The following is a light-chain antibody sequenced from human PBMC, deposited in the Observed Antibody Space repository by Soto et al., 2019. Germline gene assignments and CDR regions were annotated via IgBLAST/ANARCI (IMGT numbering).Light chain of an antibody. J-gene: IGKJ5*01. CDR1: QNINNY. V-gene: IGKV1-33*01. CDR3: QQYDYLPIT. Sequence: DIQMTQSPSSLSASVGDRVTITCQASQNINNYLNWYQQKPGRAPKLLIYDASNLEAGVPSRFSGSGSGTHFTFTISSLQPEDFATYYCQQYDYLPITFGQGTRLEIK. CDR2: DAS.